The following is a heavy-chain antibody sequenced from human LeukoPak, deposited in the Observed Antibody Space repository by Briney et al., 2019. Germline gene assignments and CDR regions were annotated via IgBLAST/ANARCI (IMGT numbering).Heavy chain of an antibody. D-gene: IGHD3-22*01. CDR3: ARDPLDSRSWASRAFDI. J-gene: IGHJ3*02. CDR2: IYHSGST. Sequence: PSQTLSLTCTVSGGSISTGGYYWSWIRQHPGKGLEWIAYIYHSGSTYYNPSLKSRVIISVDTSKNQFSLRLSSVTAADTAVYYCARDPLDSRSWASRAFDIWGQGTMVTVSS. V-gene: IGHV4-31*03. CDR1: GGSISTGGYY.